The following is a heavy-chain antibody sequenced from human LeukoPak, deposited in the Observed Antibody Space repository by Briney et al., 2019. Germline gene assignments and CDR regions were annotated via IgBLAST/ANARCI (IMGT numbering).Heavy chain of an antibody. J-gene: IGHJ4*02. Sequence: GGSLRLSCAASGFTFSSYWMTWVRQAPGKGLDRVSSLNGGSGETFYADSVKGRFTISTDTSKNTLYLQMNSLRAEDTAVYYCAGRLVGGTAWCYDYWGQGTLVTVSS. D-gene: IGHD6-19*01. V-gene: IGHV3-23*01. CDR1: GFTFSSYW. CDR3: AGRLVGGTAWCYDY. CDR2: LNGGSGET.